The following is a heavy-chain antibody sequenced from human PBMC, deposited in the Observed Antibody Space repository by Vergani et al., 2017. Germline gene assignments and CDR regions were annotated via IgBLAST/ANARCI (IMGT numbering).Heavy chain of an antibody. V-gene: IGHV3-23*01. CDR2: ISGSGGST. J-gene: IGHJ4*02. CDR1: GFTFSSYA. D-gene: IGHD3-22*01. CDR3: ARKEAYYDSTSPFDY. Sequence: EVQLLESGGGLVQPGGSQRLSCAASGFTFSSYAMSWVRQAPGKGLEWVSAISGSGGSTYSADSVKGRFTISRDNSKNTLYLQMNSLRAEDTAVYYCARKEAYYDSTSPFDYWGQGTLVTVSS.